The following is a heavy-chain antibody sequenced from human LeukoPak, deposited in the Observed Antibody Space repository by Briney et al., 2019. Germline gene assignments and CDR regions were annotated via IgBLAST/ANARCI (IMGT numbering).Heavy chain of an antibody. CDR1: GYTFTGYY. CDR3: ARDWGLYSGSYGIDY. V-gene: IGHV1-2*02. Sequence: GASVKLSCKASGYTFTGYYMHWVRQAPGQGLEWMGWINPNSGGTNYAQKFQGRVTMTRDTSISTAYMELSRLRSDDTAVYYCARDWGLYSGSYGIDYWGQGTLVTVSS. D-gene: IGHD1-26*01. CDR2: INPNSGGT. J-gene: IGHJ4*02.